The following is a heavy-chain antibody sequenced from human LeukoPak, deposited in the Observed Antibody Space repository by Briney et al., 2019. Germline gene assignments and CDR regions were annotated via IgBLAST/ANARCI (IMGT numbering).Heavy chain of an antibody. CDR2: LNPTGINT. V-gene: IGHV3-23*05. D-gene: IGHD6-13*01. CDR3: AKRAAAGKYFDY. Sequence: GGPLRLSCAASGFSVSTYAMSWVRQAPGKGLEWVSGLNPTGINTYYADSVKGRFTISRDNSKNTLYLQMNSLRAEDTAIYYCAKRAAAGKYFDYWGQGTQVTVSS. CDR1: GFSVSTYA. J-gene: IGHJ4*02.